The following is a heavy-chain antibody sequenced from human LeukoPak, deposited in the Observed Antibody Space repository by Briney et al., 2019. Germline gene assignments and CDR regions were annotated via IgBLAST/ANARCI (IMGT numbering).Heavy chain of an antibody. D-gene: IGHD4-23*01. CDR1: GYTFTSFA. Sequence: ASVRVSCTAFGYTFTSFAINRLGQATGQGREGLGWMNTNSGNTGYAQKFQGRVTMTRNTCISTAYMELSSLGAEDTAVYYCARWDYGGNVGNFDYWGQGTLVTVSS. J-gene: IGHJ4*02. CDR3: ARWDYGGNVGNFDY. V-gene: IGHV1-8*01. CDR2: MNTNSGNT.